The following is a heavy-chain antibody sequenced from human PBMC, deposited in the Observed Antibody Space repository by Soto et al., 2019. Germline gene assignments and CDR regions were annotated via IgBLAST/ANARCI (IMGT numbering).Heavy chain of an antibody. CDR3: ARGSGGMVRGVYNWFDP. CDR1: GGSISSYY. J-gene: IGHJ5*02. Sequence: NPSETLSLTCTVSGGSISSYYWSWIRQPPGKGLEWIGYIYYSGSTNYNPSLKSRVTISVDTSKNQFSLKLSSVTAADTAVYYCARGSGGMVRGVYNWFDPWGQGTLVTVSS. V-gene: IGHV4-59*01. CDR2: IYYSGST. D-gene: IGHD3-10*01.